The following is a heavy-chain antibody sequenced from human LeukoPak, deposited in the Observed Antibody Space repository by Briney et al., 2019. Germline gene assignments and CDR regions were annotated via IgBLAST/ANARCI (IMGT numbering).Heavy chain of an antibody. CDR3: ARAHRLFDYDFWSGYYTVDY. J-gene: IGHJ4*02. Sequence: ASVKVSCKASGYTFTSYGISWVRQAPGQGLEWMGWISAYNGNTNYAQKLQGRVTMTTDTSTSTAYMELRSLRSDDTAVYYCARAHRLFDYDFWSGYYTVDYWGQGTLSPSPQ. CDR1: GYTFTSYG. CDR2: ISAYNGNT. V-gene: IGHV1-18*01. D-gene: IGHD3-3*01.